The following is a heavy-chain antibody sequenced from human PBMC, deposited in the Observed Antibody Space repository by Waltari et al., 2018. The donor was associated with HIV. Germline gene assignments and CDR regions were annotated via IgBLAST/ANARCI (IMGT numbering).Heavy chain of an antibody. J-gene: IGHJ6*02. D-gene: IGHD3-10*01. CDR3: ARCLWFGGEYGMDV. CDR2: IYYRGST. Sequence: QVQLPESGPGLVKPSETLSLTCTVSGGSITSYYWGWTRQPPGKGLEWIGYIYYRGSTNYNPSLKSRVTISVDTSKNQFSLKLSSVTAADTAVYYCARCLWFGGEYGMDVWGQGTTVTVSS. V-gene: IGHV4-59*01. CDR1: GGSITSYY.